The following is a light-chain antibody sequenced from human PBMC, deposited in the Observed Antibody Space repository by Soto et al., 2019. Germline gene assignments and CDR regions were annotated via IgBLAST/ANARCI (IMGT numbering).Light chain of an antibody. J-gene: IGKJ4*01. V-gene: IGKV3-15*01. CDR1: QGIGDT. CDR3: QQLNTYPFT. CDR2: DTS. Sequence: EVVMTQSPATLSVSPGEGVTLSCRASQGIGDTLAWYQHKPGQTPRLLIYDTSTRATGVPARFSGSGSGADFTLTISSLQPEDFATYYCQQLNTYPFTFGGGTKVDIK.